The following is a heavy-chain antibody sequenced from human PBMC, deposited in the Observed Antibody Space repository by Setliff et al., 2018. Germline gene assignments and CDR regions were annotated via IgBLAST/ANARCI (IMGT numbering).Heavy chain of an antibody. V-gene: IGHV1-2*02. D-gene: IGHD6-19*01. CDR3: ARDLIAVTATTAFDM. Sequence: ASVKVSCKASGYTFTGHHLHWVRQAPGQGLEWMGWINPKSGATNYAQKFQGRVAMTRDTSIGTAYMELSSLTSDDTAMHYCARDLIAVTATTAFDMWGQGTMVTVSS. CDR2: INPKSGAT. CDR1: GYTFTGHH. J-gene: IGHJ3*02.